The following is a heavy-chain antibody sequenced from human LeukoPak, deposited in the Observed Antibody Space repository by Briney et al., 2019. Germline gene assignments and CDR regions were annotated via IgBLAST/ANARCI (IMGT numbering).Heavy chain of an antibody. Sequence: SETLSLTCAVYGGSFSGYYWSWIRQPPGKGLEWIGEINHSGSTNYNPSLKSRVTISVDKPKNQFSLKLRSVTAADTAVYYCAKAWYSSGWRTGEADYWGQGTLVTVSS. J-gene: IGHJ4*02. CDR2: INHSGST. V-gene: IGHV4-34*01. D-gene: IGHD6-19*01. CDR3: AKAWYSSGWRTGEADY. CDR1: GGSFSGYY.